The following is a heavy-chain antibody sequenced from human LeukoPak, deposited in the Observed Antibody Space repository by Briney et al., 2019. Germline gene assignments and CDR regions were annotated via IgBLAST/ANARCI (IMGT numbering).Heavy chain of an antibody. CDR3: ARETVDFWSGSTPMDV. V-gene: IGHV4-39*07. J-gene: IGHJ6*04. CDR1: GGSISSSSYY. CDR2: IYYSGST. Sequence: SETLSLTCTVSGGSISSSSYYWGWIRQPPGKGLEWIGSIYYSGSTYYNPSLKSRVTISVDTSKNQFSLKLSSVTAADTAVYYCARETVDFWSGSTPMDVWGKGTTVTVSS. D-gene: IGHD3-3*01.